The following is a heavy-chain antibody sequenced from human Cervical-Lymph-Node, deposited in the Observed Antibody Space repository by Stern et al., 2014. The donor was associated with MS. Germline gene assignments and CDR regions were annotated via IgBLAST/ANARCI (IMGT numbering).Heavy chain of an antibody. Sequence: QVQLVQSGPEVRKPGSSVKVSCKASGGTFSTNSISWVRQAPGQGLEWVGRIFPIFWNADYAQNFQGRVTITADDSTSTAYLELPSLRSEVKAVYYGARLGSGDDWPSDYWGQGTLVTVSS. CDR3: ARLGSGDDWPSDY. CDR2: IFPIFWNA. V-gene: IGHV1-69*01. CDR1: GGTFSTNS. D-gene: IGHD2-15*01. J-gene: IGHJ4*02.